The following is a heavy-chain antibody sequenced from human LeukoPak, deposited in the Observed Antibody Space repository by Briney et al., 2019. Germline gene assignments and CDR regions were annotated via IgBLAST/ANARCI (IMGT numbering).Heavy chain of an antibody. CDR1: GGSIGGSSYY. D-gene: IGHD5-18*01. CDR3: AREDTPMVTPFDY. V-gene: IGHV4-39*07. J-gene: IGHJ4*02. CDR2: IYYSGST. Sequence: SETLSLTCTVSGGSIGGSSYYWGWIRQPPGKGLEWIGSIYYSGSTYYNPSLKSRVTISVDTSKNQFSLKLSSVTAADTAVYYRAREDTPMVTPFDYWGQGTLVTVSS.